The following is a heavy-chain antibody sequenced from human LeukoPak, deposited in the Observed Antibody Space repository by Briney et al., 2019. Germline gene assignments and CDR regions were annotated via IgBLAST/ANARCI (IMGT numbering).Heavy chain of an antibody. CDR1: GFTFDDFA. CDR3: VRVHGYSYGYFDY. D-gene: IGHD5-18*01. V-gene: IGHV3-9*01. J-gene: IGHJ4*02. CDR2: IAWNNAII. Sequence: PGRSLRLSCAASGFTFDDFAMHWVRQVPGRGLEWVSGIAWNNAIIGYADSVRGRFTISRENAENALYLQMNSLRVEDSALYFCVRVHGYSYGYFDYWGQGILVTVSS.